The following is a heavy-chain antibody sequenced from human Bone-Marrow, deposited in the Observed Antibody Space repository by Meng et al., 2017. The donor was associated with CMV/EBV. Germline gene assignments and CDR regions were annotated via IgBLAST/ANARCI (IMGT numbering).Heavy chain of an antibody. Sequence: SVKVSCKASGGTFSSHTMSWVRQAPGQGLEWMGSIIPGLGTTNYAQKLQGRVTMTTDTSTSTAYMELRSLRSEDTAVYYCARVNRWELNDGNWFDPWGQGTLVTVSS. J-gene: IGHJ5*02. V-gene: IGHV1-69*08. D-gene: IGHD1-26*01. CDR2: IIPGLGTT. CDR1: GGTFSSHT. CDR3: ARVNRWELNDGNWFDP.